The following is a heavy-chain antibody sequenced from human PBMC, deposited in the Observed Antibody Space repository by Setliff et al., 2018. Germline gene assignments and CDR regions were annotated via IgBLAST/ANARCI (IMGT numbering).Heavy chain of an antibody. J-gene: IGHJ3*02. CDR3: ARDRFYNSWSGTSITAPHDAFDI. CDR2: INPSGGLT. V-gene: IGHV1-46*03. D-gene: IGHD3-3*01. CDR1: GYTLSKYY. Sequence: ASVKVSCKASGYTLSKYYMHWVRQAPGQGLEWMGIINPSGGLTKYAQKFQGRVTMTSDMSTNTVYLEVSSLRSEDTAVYFCARDRFYNSWSGTSITAPHDAFDIWGQGTMVTVSS.